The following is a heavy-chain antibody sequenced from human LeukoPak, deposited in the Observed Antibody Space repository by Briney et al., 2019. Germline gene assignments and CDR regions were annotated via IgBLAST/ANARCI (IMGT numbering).Heavy chain of an antibody. D-gene: IGHD3-10*01. J-gene: IGHJ4*02. CDR2: IDTAGAA. CDR1: GFTFSNYD. V-gene: IGHV3-13*04. Sequence: GGSLRLSCAASGFTFSNYDMHWVRQGTGKGLEWVSGIDTAGAAYYPGSVKGRFTISRENAKNSLYLQMTSLRAGDTAVYYCARGMGSGSYSVFDYWGQGTLVTVSS. CDR3: ARGMGSGSYSVFDY.